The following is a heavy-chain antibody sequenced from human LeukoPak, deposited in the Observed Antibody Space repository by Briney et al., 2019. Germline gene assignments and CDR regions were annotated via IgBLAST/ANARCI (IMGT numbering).Heavy chain of an antibody. D-gene: IGHD4-17*01. V-gene: IGHV1-18*01. CDR3: ATSIPPNYGDYRYGMDV. CDR1: GYTFTSYG. Sequence: ASVKVSCKASGYTFTSYGISWVRQAPGQGLEWMGWISAYNGNTNYAQKLQGRVTMTTDTSTSTAYMELRSLRSDDTAVYYCATSIPPNYGDYRYGMDVWGQGTTVTVSS. J-gene: IGHJ6*02. CDR2: ISAYNGNT.